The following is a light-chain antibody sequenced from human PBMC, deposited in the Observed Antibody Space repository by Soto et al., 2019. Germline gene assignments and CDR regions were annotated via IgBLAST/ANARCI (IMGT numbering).Light chain of an antibody. CDR2: GAS. CDR3: QQANSFPRT. J-gene: IGKJ1*01. CDR1: QDISSS. V-gene: IGKV1-12*01. Sequence: DIQMTQSPSSVSASVGDRVTITCRASQDISSSLAWYQQKPGKAPNLLIYGASSLQSGVPSRFSGSGSGTDFTLTISSLQPEDSATYHCQQANSFPRTFGQGTKVEIK.